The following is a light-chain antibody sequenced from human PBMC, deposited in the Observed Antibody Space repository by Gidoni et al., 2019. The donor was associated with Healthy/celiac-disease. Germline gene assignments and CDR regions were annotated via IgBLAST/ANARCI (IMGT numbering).Light chain of an antibody. CDR1: QTISSY. CDR3: QQRLNWPLT. V-gene: IGKV3-11*01. CDR2: DAS. Sequence: EFVLTQSPAILSLSQGERATLSCRASQTISSYLAWYQQKPGQAPRLLIYDASNRATGIPARFSGSGSGTDFTLTISSLEPEDFAVYFCQQRLNWPLTFGGGTKVEIK. J-gene: IGKJ4*01.